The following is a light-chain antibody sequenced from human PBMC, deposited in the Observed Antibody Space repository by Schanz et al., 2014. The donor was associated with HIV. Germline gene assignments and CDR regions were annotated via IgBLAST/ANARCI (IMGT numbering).Light chain of an antibody. J-gene: IGKJ2*01. Sequence: DIQMTQSPSSLSASVGDRVTITCRASQGIGNDLGWYQQRPGKAPKRLIYAASTLQSGVPSRFSGSGSGTDFTLTISSLQPEDFATYYCQQSYTTPRTFGQGTNLDIK. CDR3: QQSYTTPRT. CDR1: QGIGND. V-gene: IGKV1-39*01. CDR2: AAS.